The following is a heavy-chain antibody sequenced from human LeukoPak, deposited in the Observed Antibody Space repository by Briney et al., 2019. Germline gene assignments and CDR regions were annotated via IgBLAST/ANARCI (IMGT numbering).Heavy chain of an antibody. Sequence: ASVKVSCKASGYTFTGYYIHWVRQAPGQGREWMGWINCNSGDTNYAQNFQGRVSMTRDTSISTAYMELSRLTSDDTAVYYCARDWVTVKTPWIDPWGQGTLITVSS. V-gene: IGHV1-2*02. D-gene: IGHD4-11*01. CDR2: INCNSGDT. CDR3: ARDWVTVKTPWIDP. CDR1: GYTFTGYY. J-gene: IGHJ5*02.